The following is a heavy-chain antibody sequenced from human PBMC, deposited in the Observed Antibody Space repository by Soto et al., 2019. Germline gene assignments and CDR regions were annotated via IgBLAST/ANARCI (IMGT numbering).Heavy chain of an antibody. V-gene: IGHV1-18*01. J-gene: IGHJ4*02. D-gene: IGHD1-1*01. CDR2: ISAHNGNT. Sequence: ASVKVSCKASGYTFTSYGITWVRQAPGQGLEWMGWISAHNGNTDYAQKLQGRVIVTRDTSTSTAYMELRSLISDDTAVYYCARGRYGDYWGQGALVTVPS. CDR3: ARGRYGDY. CDR1: GYTFTSYG.